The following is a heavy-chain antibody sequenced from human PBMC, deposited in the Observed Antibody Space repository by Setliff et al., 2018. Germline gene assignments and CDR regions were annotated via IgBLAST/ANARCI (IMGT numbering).Heavy chain of an antibody. D-gene: IGHD6-19*01. Sequence: PGESLKISCGASGFIFSNFGMHWVRQAPGKGLEWVAAVSFDGRNKYYEDSVKGRFTISRDDSKNTLYLQMNSLRPEDTAVYYCAKDSLSGWSAVDYWGQGTLVTVS. CDR1: GFIFSNFG. CDR2: VSFDGRNK. CDR3: AKDSLSGWSAVDY. J-gene: IGHJ4*02. V-gene: IGHV3-30*18.